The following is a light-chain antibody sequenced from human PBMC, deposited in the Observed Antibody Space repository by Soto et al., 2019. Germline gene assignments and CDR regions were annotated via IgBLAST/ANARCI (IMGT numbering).Light chain of an antibody. J-gene: IGLJ1*01. CDR1: NSDIGFYNY. V-gene: IGLV2-14*01. Sequence: LAQPASVSGSPGQSITISCTGTNSDIGFYNYVSWYQQHPGEAPKLIIYEVAKRPSGVSSRFSGSKSGNTASLTISGLQAEDEADYHCSSYTSSSPLYVFGTGTRSPS. CDR3: SSYTSSSPLYV. CDR2: EVA.